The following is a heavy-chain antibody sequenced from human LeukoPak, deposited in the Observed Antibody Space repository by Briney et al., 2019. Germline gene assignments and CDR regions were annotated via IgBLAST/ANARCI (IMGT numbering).Heavy chain of an antibody. Sequence: PGGSLRLSCAASGFTFSSYAMSWVRQAPGKGLEWVSAISGSGASTYYADSVKGRFTISRDNSKNTLYLQMNSLRAEDTAVYYCAKYGYSYGNYYYYGMDVWGQGTTATVSS. CDR2: ISGSGAST. V-gene: IGHV3-23*01. J-gene: IGHJ6*02. CDR1: GFTFSSYA. D-gene: IGHD5-18*01. CDR3: AKYGYSYGNYYYYGMDV.